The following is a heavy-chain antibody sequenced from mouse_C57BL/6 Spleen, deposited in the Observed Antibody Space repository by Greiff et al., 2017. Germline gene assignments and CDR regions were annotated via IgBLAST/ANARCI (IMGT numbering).Heavy chain of an antibody. Sequence: EVKLMESGGGLVKPGGSLKLSCAASGFTFSSYTMSWVRQTPEKRLEWVATISGGGGNTYYPDSVKGRFTISRDNAKNTLYLQRSSLRSEDTALYYCARHYGSTHYYAMDYWGQGTSVTVSS. CDR3: ARHYGSTHYYAMDY. D-gene: IGHD1-1*01. CDR2: ISGGGGNT. J-gene: IGHJ4*01. V-gene: IGHV5-9*01. CDR1: GFTFSSYT.